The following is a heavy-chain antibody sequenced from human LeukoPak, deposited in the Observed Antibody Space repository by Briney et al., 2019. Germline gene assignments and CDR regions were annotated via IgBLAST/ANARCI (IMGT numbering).Heavy chain of an antibody. CDR3: ARDRRFWSGYSCY. J-gene: IGHJ4*02. Sequence: PGGSLRLSCAASGFTFSDYYMSWIRQAPGKGLEWVSYISSSGSTIYYADSVKGRFTISRDNAKNSPYLQMNSLRAEDTAVYYCARDRRFWSGYSCYWGQGTLVTVSS. D-gene: IGHD3-3*01. V-gene: IGHV3-11*01. CDR2: ISSSGSTI. CDR1: GFTFSDYY.